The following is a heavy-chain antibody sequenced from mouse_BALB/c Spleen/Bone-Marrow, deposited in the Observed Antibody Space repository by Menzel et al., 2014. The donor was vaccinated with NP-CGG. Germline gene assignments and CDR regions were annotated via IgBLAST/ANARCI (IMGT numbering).Heavy chain of an antibody. Sequence: EVQLQQSGLELVKPGASVMVSCNASGYAFTSYNMYWVKQSHGKSLEWIGYIDPYNGGTRYNQKFKGKATLTVDKSSSTAFIHLNSLTSDDSAVYYCAREVFGSSRDYWSHGTTLTIS. CDR1: GYAFTSYN. J-gene: IGHJ2*01. CDR2: IDPYNGGT. CDR3: AREVFGSSRDY. D-gene: IGHD1-1*01. V-gene: IGHV1S135*01.